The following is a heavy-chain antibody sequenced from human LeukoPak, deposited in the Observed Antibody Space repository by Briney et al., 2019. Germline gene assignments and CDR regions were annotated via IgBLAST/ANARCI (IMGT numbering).Heavy chain of an antibody. Sequence: GGSLRLSCAASGFTFSSYAMHWVRQAPGKGLEWVAVISYDGNNRYYADSVKGRFTISRDNSKNTLYLQMNTLRAEDTAVYYCARAPRTAANFDYWGQGTLVTVSS. CDR1: GFTFSSYA. J-gene: IGHJ4*02. CDR2: ISYDGNNR. CDR3: ARAPRTAANFDY. V-gene: IGHV3-30-3*01. D-gene: IGHD6-13*01.